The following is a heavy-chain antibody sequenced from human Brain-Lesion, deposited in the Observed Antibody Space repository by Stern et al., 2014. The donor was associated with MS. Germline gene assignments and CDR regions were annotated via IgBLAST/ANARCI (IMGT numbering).Heavy chain of an antibody. CDR3: AGEEDIRYCSGGSCTGNWFDP. CDR1: GGSVSSTSYA. Sequence: QLVESGPGLVKPSETLSLTCTVAGGSVSSTSYAWAWIRQPPGKGLEWIGTIYYSGNTSYSPSLKRRLTISLDTSKNQVLLLLRSVTAADTAVYYCAGEEDIRYCSGGSCTGNWFDPWGQGTLVTVSS. CDR2: IYYSGNT. D-gene: IGHD2-15*01. V-gene: IGHV4-39*02. J-gene: IGHJ5*02.